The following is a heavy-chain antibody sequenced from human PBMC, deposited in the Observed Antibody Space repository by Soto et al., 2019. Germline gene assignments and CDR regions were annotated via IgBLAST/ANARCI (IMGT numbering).Heavy chain of an antibody. CDR3: ARSTPTKVVVAATPDYPDY. CDR1: GFTFSSYA. J-gene: IGHJ4*02. CDR2: ISGSGGST. Sequence: HPGGSLRLSCAASGFTFSSYAMSWVRQAPGKGLEWVSAISGSGGSTYYADSVKGRFTISRDNSKNTLYLQMNSLRAEDTAVYYCARSTPTKVVVAATPDYPDYWGQGTLVTVSS. V-gene: IGHV3-23*01. D-gene: IGHD2-15*01.